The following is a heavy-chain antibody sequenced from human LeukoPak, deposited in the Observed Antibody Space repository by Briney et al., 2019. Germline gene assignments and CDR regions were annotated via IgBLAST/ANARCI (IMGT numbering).Heavy chain of an antibody. Sequence: SETLSLTCTVSGGSISSYYWSWIRQPPGKGLEWIGYIYYSGSTYYNPSLKSRVTISVDTSKNQFSLKLSSVTAADTAVYYCARDRRGFIGAYWSLGRYFDLWGRGTLVTVSS. V-gene: IGHV4-30-4*01. CDR1: GGSISSYY. CDR3: ARDRRGFIGAYWSLGRYFDL. J-gene: IGHJ2*01. CDR2: IYYSGST. D-gene: IGHD4-17*01.